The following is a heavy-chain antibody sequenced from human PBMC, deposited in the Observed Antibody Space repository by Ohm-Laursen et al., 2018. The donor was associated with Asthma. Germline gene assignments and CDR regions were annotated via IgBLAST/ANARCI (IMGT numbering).Heavy chain of an antibody. CDR3: ARSRDSGSSNWFDP. CDR1: GGSISSGHYY. CDR2: INHSGST. J-gene: IGHJ5*02. Sequence: TLSLTCTVSGGSISSGHYYWTWIRQPPGKGLEWIGEINHSGSTNYNPSLKNRVTISVDTSKNQFSLKLSSVTAADTAVYYCARSRDSGSSNWFDPWGQGTLVAVSS. D-gene: IGHD1-26*01. V-gene: IGHV4-30-4*08.